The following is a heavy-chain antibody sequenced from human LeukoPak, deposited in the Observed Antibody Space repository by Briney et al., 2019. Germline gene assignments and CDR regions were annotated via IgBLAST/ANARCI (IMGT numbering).Heavy chain of an antibody. Sequence: SGPTLVNPTQTLTLTCTFSGFSLSTSGMRVSWIRQPPGKALEWLARIDWDDDKFYSTSLKTRLTISKDTSKNQVVLTMTNMDPVDTATYYCARIDSYGYDAFDIWGQGTMVTVSS. CDR1: GFSLSTSGMR. CDR2: IDWDDDK. V-gene: IGHV2-70*04. D-gene: IGHD5-18*01. J-gene: IGHJ3*02. CDR3: ARIDSYGYDAFDI.